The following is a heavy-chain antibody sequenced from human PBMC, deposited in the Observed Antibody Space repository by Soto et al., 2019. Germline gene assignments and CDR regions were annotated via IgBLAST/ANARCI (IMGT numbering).Heavy chain of an antibody. V-gene: IGHV4-59*08. CDR2: IYYSGST. Sequence: SETLSLTCAVSGGSISSSNWSWIRQPPGKGLEWIGYIYYSGSTNYNPSLTSRVTISVDTSKNQFSLKLSSVTAADTAVYYCARHRYSYGVYYFDYWGQGTLVTVSS. J-gene: IGHJ4*02. CDR3: ARHRYSYGVYYFDY. CDR1: GGSISSSN. D-gene: IGHD5-18*01.